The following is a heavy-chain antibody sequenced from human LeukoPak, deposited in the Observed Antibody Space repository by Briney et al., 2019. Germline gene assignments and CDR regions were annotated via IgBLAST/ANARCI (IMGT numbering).Heavy chain of an antibody. J-gene: IGHJ4*02. CDR1: GYTFTGYY. V-gene: IGHV1-2*06. CDR2: INPNSGGT. D-gene: IGHD6-19*01. CDR3: AREDGRGAVAGIYYFDY. Sequence: ASVKVSCKASGYTFTGYYMHWVRQAPGQGLEWMGRINPNSGGTNYAQKFQGRVTMTRDTSISTAYMELSRLRSDDTAVYYCAREDGRGAVAGIYYFDYWGQGTLVTVSS.